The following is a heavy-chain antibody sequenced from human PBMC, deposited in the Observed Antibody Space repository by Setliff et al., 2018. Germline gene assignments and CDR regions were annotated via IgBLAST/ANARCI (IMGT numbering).Heavy chain of an antibody. J-gene: IGHJ4*02. CDR2: IDRTGNR. D-gene: IGHD3-10*01. Sequence: SLTCAVSGVSISDGHFWGWIRQPPGKGLEWIGSIDRTGNRYYNSPLRSRVTLSIDMSRNEFSLELRSMTAADTAMYYCARRDEYLQFREFFDFWGQGILVTVPQ. CDR1: GVSISDGHF. CDR3: ARRDEYLQFREFFDF. V-gene: IGHV4-38-2*01.